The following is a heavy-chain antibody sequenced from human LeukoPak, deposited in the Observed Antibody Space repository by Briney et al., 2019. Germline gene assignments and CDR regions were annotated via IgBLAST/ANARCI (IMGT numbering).Heavy chain of an antibody. CDR2: ITGSGDNT. CDR1: GFTFSSYA. Sequence: GRSLRLSCAASGFTFSSYAMSWVRQAPGKGLEWVSAITGSGDNTYYADSVKGRFTISRDNSKNTLYLQMNSLRAEDTAVYYCAKVVPTQNPGFWGQGTLVTVSS. J-gene: IGHJ4*02. V-gene: IGHV3-23*01. CDR3: AKVVPTQNPGF.